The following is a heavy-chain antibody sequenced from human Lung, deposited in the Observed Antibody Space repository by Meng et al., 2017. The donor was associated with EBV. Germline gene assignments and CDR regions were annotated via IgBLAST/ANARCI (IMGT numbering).Heavy chain of an antibody. D-gene: IGHD1-26*01. CDR1: GFTFSRYS. Sequence: QVQLVESGXGVVQPGRSLRCSCAASGFTFSRYSMHWVRQAPGRGLDWVAVISYDGGTTYHADSVKGRFTISRDNYKNTLYLEMNSLRPDDTATYYCARETAIVTQGVDYWGQGTLGTVSS. CDR3: ARETAIVTQGVDY. CDR2: ISYDGGTT. J-gene: IGHJ4*02. V-gene: IGHV3-30-3*01.